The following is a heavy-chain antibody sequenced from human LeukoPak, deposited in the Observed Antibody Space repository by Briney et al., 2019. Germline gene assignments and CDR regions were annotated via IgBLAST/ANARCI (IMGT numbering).Heavy chain of an antibody. CDR3: ARAAQPGFDP. V-gene: IGHV3-48*01. D-gene: IGHD1-14*01. J-gene: IGHJ5*02. CDR2: ISSDSGTI. CDR1: GLTFSSYS. Sequence: GGSLRLSCGASGLTFSSYSMNWVRQAPGKGLEWVSYISSDSGTIYQADSVKGRFTISRDNAENSLYLQMNSLRAEDTAVYHCARAAQPGFDPWGQGTLVIVSS.